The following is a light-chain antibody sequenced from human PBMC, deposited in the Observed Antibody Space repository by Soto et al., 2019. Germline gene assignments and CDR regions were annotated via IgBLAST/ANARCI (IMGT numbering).Light chain of an antibody. J-gene: IGKJ2*01. Sequence: DTVMTQSPLSLPVSPGEPASISCRSSQSLLHSNGYNYLEWYLQKPGQSPQLLIYLGSTRASGVPDRCSGSGSGTDFTLKISRVEAEDVVVYYCMQSLQAPPFTFGQGTKLEIK. CDR1: QSLLHSNGYNY. V-gene: IGKV2-28*01. CDR3: MQSLQAPPFT. CDR2: LGS.